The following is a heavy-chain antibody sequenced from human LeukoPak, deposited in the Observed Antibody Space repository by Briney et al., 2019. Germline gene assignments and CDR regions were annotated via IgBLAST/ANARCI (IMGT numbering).Heavy chain of an antibody. CDR3: ARDPPVVVTQPYYYHYYMDV. CDR1: GYTFTSYG. D-gene: IGHD2-21*02. J-gene: IGHJ6*03. CDR2: ISAYNGNT. Sequence: GASVKVSCKASGYTFTSYGISWVRQAPGQGLEWMGWISAYNGNTNYAQKLQGRVTMTTDTSTSTAYMELRSLRSDDTAVYYCARDPPVVVTQPYYYHYYMDVWGKGTTVTISS. V-gene: IGHV1-18*01.